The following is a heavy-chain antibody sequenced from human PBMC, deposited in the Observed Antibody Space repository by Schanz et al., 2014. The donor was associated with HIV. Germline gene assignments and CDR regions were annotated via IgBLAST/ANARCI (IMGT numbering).Heavy chain of an antibody. CDR3: ARSETIAARPVWYFDL. CDR2: INPSGGST. J-gene: IGHJ2*01. CDR1: GGTFSNYA. Sequence: QVQLVQSGPEVRKPGSSVNVSCKTSGGTFSNYAINWVRQAPGQGLEWMGIINPSGGSTSYAQKFQGRVTMTRDTSTSTVYMQLSSLRSEDTAVYYCARSETIAARPVWYFDLWGRGTLVTVSS. D-gene: IGHD6-6*01. V-gene: IGHV1-46*01.